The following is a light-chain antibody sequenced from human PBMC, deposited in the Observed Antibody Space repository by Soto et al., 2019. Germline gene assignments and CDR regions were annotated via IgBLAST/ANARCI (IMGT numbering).Light chain of an antibody. CDR1: SSNIGAGDD. CDR3: QSYDSILSLGV. V-gene: IGLV1-40*01. J-gene: IGLJ2*01. Sequence: QSVLTQPPSVSGAPGQRVTISCTGSSSNIGAGDDVHWYQQFPGTAPKLLIYGNSNRPSGVPDRFSGSKSGTSASLAITGRKAEDEADYHCQSYDSILSLGVFGGGTKLTVL. CDR2: GNS.